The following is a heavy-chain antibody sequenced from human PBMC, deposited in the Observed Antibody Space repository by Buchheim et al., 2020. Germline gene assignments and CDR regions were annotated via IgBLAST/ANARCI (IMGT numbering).Heavy chain of an antibody. V-gene: IGHV3-30*04. CDR2: ISYDGSNK. CDR3: ASQSLRTPTGGAFDY. CDR1: GFIFSSYA. D-gene: IGHD4-17*01. J-gene: IGHJ4*02. Sequence: QVQLVESGGGVVQPGRSLRLSCAASGFIFSSYAMHWVRQAPGMGLEWVAVISYDGSNKYYADSVKGRFTISRENSKNTLYLQMNSLRAEDTAVYYCASQSLRTPTGGAFDYWGQGTL.